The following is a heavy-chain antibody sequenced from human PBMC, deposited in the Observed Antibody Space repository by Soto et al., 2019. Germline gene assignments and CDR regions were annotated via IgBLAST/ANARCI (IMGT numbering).Heavy chain of an antibody. CDR1: GYTLTELS. CDR3: ATDSRAYNYGMDV. J-gene: IGHJ6*02. V-gene: IGHV1-24*01. Sequence: ASVKVACMVSGYTLTELSMHWVRQAPGKGLEWMGGFDPEDGETIYAQKFQGRVTMTEDTSTDTAYMELSSLRSEDTAVYYCATDSRAYNYGMDVWGQGTTVTVSS. CDR2: FDPEDGET. D-gene: IGHD2-2*02.